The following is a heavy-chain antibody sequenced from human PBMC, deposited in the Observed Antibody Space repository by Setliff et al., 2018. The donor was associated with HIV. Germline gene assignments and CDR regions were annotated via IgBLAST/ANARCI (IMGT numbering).Heavy chain of an antibody. V-gene: IGHV3-11*04. J-gene: IGHJ2*01. D-gene: IGHD2-2*03. CDR1: GFTFSDYQ. CDR2: IRGSGGDI. CDR3: AREGTRDNGYSYDL. Sequence: VGSLRLSCAASGFTFSDYQMTWVRQAPGKGLEWIAFIRGSGGDIYYADSVKGRFTISRDNGKNSLWLQMNRLRVEDTAIYYCAREGTRDNGYSYDLWGRGTLVTVSS.